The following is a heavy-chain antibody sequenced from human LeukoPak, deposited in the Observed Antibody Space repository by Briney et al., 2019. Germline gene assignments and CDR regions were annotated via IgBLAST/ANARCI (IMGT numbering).Heavy chain of an antibody. V-gene: IGHV1-2*02. Sequence: GASVKVSCKASRYTFTGYYMHWVRQAPGQGLEWMGWINPNSGGTNFVQKFQGRVTKTRAPSISTAYMELSRLRSDDTAVYCCARGSGGSWYLDYFDYGGQGTLVTVSS. CDR3: ARGSGGSWYLDYFDY. CDR1: RYTFTGYY. CDR2: INPNSGGT. D-gene: IGHD6-13*01. J-gene: IGHJ4*02.